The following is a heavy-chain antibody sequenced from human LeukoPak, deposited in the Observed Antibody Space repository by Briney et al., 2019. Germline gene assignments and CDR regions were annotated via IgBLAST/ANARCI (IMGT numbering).Heavy chain of an antibody. CDR2: INHSGST. J-gene: IGHJ4*02. D-gene: IGHD3-9*01. V-gene: IGHV4-34*01. CDR3: ARSGMILRYFDYYSN. CDR1: GGSFSGYY. Sequence: SETLSLTCAVYGGSFSGYYWSWIRQPPGKVLEWIGEINHSGSTNYNPSLKNPLSISVDTSKNQFSLELSSVTAADTAVYYCARSGMILRYFDYYSNWGQGTLVTVSS.